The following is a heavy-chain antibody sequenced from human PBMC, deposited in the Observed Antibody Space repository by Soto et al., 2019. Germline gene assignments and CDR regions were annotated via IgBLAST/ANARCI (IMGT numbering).Heavy chain of an antibody. Sequence: QVQLKESGPGLVKPSETLSLTCTVSGGSISSYSWTWIRQPPGKGLVWIGYIYSSGTSHYNPSLQSRVTISVDTSKNHFSLKLSSVTPADTAVYYCPRAEIWFGSRFDYWGQGTLVTVSS. J-gene: IGHJ4*02. V-gene: IGHV4-4*08. CDR1: GGSISSYS. D-gene: IGHD3-10*01. CDR2: IYSSGTS. CDR3: PRAEIWFGSRFDY.